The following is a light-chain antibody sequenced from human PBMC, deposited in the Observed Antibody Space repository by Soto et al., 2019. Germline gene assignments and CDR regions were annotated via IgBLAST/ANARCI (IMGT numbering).Light chain of an antibody. CDR2: DVS. Sequence: QSVLTQPRSVSGSPRQSVTISCTGTSSDVGGYNYVSWYQQHPGKAPKLMIYDVSKRPSGVPDRFSGSKSGNTASLTISGLQAEDEADYYCCSYAGSPRDVFGTGTKVTVL. CDR3: CSYAGSPRDV. V-gene: IGLV2-11*01. CDR1: SSDVGGYNY. J-gene: IGLJ1*01.